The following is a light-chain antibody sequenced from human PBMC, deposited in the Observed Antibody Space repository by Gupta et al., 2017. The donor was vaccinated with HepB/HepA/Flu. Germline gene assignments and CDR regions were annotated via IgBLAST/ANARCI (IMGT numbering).Light chain of an antibody. CDR3: QQYNNWPPLT. J-gene: IGKJ4*01. Sequence: IVMTQSPATLSVSPGERATLSCRASQSVSSNLAWYQQKPGQAPRLLIYGASTRATGIPARFRGSGSGTEFTLTISSLKSEDFAVYYCQQYNNWPPLTFGGGTKVEIK. V-gene: IGKV3-15*01. CDR1: QSVSSN. CDR2: GAS.